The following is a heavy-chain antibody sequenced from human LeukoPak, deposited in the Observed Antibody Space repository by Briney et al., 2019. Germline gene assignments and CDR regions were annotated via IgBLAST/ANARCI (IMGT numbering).Heavy chain of an antibody. CDR2: IKPNSGGT. CDR1: GYTFTGNY. Sequence: GASQKVSCKASGYTFTGNYIHWERQAPGQGLGWMGWIKPNSGGTNYAQKFQGRVTMTMDTSISTAYMELSRLRSDDTAVYYCVTLLSTAAFDYWGQGTLVTVSS. J-gene: IGHJ4*02. CDR3: VTLLSTAAFDY. V-gene: IGHV1-2*02. D-gene: IGHD6-25*01.